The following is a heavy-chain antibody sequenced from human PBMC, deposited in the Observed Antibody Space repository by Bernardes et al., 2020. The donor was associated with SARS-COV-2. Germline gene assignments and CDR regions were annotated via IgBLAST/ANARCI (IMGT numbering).Heavy chain of an antibody. J-gene: IGHJ4*02. V-gene: IGHV3-23*01. Sequence: GSLRLSCAASGFTFSNSAMSWVRQAPGKGLEWVSVISGSGGSTYYADSVKGRFTISRDNSKTTLYLQMSSLRAEDTAVYYCAKGGILTRFDYWGQGTLVTVSS. CDR3: AKGGILTRFDY. CDR2: ISGSGGST. CDR1: GFTFSNSA. D-gene: IGHD5-18*01.